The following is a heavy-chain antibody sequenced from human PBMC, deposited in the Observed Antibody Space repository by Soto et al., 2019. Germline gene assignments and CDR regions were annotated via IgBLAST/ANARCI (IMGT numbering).Heavy chain of an antibody. V-gene: IGHV1-2*02. D-gene: IGHD2-2*01. J-gene: IGHJ6*02. CDR2: INPNSGGT. CDR3: ARDAPPADIWEYYYYYGMDV. CDR1: GYPFSGYY. Sequence: XSVKVACKASGYPFSGYYMHWVRQAPGQGLEWMGWINPNSGGTNYAQKFQGRVTMTRDTSISTAYMELSRLRSDDTAVYYCARDAPPADIWEYYYYYGMDVWGQGTTVTVSS.